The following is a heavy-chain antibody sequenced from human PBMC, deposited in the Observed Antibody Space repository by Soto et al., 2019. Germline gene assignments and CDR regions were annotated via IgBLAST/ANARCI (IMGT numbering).Heavy chain of an antibody. CDR1: DDSISIRSYY. CDR3: ARQRTSVVTKAYFDV. J-gene: IGHJ4*02. D-gene: IGHD2-21*02. CDR2: IYYSGST. Sequence: SETLSVTSTVTDDSISIRSYYWGWIRQPPGKGLEWIGSIYYSGSTYNNPSLRSRVSMSIDTSKDQFSLKLKSVTAADTALYFCARQRTSVVTKAYFDVWGPGSLVTVSS. V-gene: IGHV4-39*01.